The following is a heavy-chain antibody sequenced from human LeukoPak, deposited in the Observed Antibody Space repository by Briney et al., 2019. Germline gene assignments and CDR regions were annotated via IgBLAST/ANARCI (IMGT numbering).Heavy chain of an antibody. CDR1: GFTFSNYA. V-gene: IGHV3-23*01. CDR3: ARAYYYDSSGHGADAFDI. D-gene: IGHD3-22*01. CDR2: ISGSGGNT. Sequence: GGSLRLSCAASGFTFSNYAMSWVRQAPGRGLEWLSSISGSGGNTYYADSVKSRFTISRDNAKNSLYLQMNSLRAEDTALYYCARAYYYDSSGHGADAFDIWGQGTMVTVSS. J-gene: IGHJ3*02.